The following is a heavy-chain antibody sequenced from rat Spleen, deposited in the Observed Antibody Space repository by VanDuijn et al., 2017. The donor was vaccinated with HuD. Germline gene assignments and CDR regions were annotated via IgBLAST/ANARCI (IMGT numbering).Heavy chain of an antibody. Sequence: EVQLVESDGGLVQPGRSLKLSCAASGFTFSDYYMAWVRQAPTKGLEWVATISYDGSSTYYRDSVKGRFTISRDNAKSTLYLQMDSLRSEDTATYYCARPRLYYGLLDPNWFAYWGQGTLVTVSS. CDR1: GFTFSDYY. CDR3: ARPRLYYGLLDPNWFAY. D-gene: IGHD1-6*01. J-gene: IGHJ3*01. V-gene: IGHV5-29*01. CDR2: ISYDGSST.